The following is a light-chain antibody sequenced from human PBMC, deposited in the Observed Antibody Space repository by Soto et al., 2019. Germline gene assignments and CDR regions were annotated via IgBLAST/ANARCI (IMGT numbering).Light chain of an antibody. CDR1: RSNIGAGYD. Sequence: QSVLTQPPLVSGAPGQRVTISCAGSRSNIGAGYDVHWYQQLPGTAPKLLIYGNSNRPSGVPDRFSGSKSGTSASLAITGLQAEDEADYYCQSYDSSLSGWVFGGGTKLTV. CDR3: QSYDSSLSGWV. V-gene: IGLV1-40*01. J-gene: IGLJ3*02. CDR2: GNS.